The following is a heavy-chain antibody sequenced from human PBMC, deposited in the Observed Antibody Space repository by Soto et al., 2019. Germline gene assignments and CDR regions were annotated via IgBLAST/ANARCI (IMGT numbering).Heavy chain of an antibody. CDR1: GFTFSSYS. Sequence: GGSLRLSCAASGFTFSSYSMNWVRQAPGKGLEWVSYISSSSSTIYYADSVKGRFTISRDNAKNSLYLQMNSLRAEDTAAYYCARGQWPPFDYWGQGTLVTVSS. V-gene: IGHV3-48*01. D-gene: IGHD6-19*01. J-gene: IGHJ4*02. CDR3: ARGQWPPFDY. CDR2: ISSSSSTI.